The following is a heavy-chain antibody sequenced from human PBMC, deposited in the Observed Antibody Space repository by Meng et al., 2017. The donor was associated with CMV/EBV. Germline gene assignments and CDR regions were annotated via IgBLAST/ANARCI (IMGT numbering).Heavy chain of an antibody. D-gene: IGHD3-16*02. CDR2: ISAYNGNT. CDR3: ARHSEEFYDYVWGSYRVLGIFDY. V-gene: IGHV1-18*01. CDR1: GYTFTSYG. J-gene: IGHJ4*02. Sequence: ASVKVSCKASGYTFTSYGISWVRQAPGQGLGWMGWISAYNGNTNYAQKFQGRVTMTTDTSTSTAYMELRSLRSDDTAVYYCARHSEEFYDYVWGSYRVLGIFDYWGQGTLVTVSS.